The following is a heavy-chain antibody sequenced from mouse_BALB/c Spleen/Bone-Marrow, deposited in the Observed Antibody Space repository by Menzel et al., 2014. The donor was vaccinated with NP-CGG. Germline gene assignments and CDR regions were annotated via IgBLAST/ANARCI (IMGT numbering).Heavy chain of an antibody. CDR3: ARLSYYGRFAY. CDR1: GFDFSGYW. V-gene: IGHV4-1*02. D-gene: IGHD1-1*01. Sequence: DVKLVESGGGLVQPGGSLKLSCPASGFDFSGYWMSWVRQAPGKGLEWIGEINSDSTTINYAPSRKDKFIISRDNAKNTLFLQMSKVRSEDTALYYCARLSYYGRFAYWGQGTLVTVSA. CDR2: INSDSTTI. J-gene: IGHJ3*01.